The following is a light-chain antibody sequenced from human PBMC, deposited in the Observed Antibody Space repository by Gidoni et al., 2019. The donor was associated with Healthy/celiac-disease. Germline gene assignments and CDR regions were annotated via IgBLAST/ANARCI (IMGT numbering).Light chain of an antibody. CDR2: QDN. CDR3: QAWDTSTGGV. CDR1: KLGDKF. J-gene: IGLJ2*01. V-gene: IGLV3-1*01. Sequence: SYALPQPPSVSVSPGQTASITCSGDKLGDKFACWYQQKPGQSPLLVTYQDNWRPSGIPERFSGSKSGNTATLTITGTQAMDEADYYCQAWDTSTGGVFGGGTKLTVL.